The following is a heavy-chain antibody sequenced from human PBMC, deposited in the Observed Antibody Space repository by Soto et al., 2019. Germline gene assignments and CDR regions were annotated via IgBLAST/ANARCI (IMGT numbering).Heavy chain of an antibody. D-gene: IGHD2-15*01. V-gene: IGHV4-59*01. CDR2: ISYSGST. CDR1: GGSMSSYY. Sequence: SETLSLTCTVSGGSMSSYYWTWLRQSPGRGLEWIGYISYSGSTYYNPSLKSRVTTSADTSKNQFSLRMNSMTAADTAVYYCARADPDASVGYWGQGTLATVS. J-gene: IGHJ4*02. CDR3: ARADPDASVGY.